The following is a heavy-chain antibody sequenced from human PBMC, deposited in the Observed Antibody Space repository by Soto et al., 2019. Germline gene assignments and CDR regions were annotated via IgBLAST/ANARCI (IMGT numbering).Heavy chain of an antibody. CDR1: GGTFSSYA. V-gene: IGHV1-69*06. Sequence: QVQLVQSGAEVKKPGSSVKVSCKASGGTFSSYAISWVRQAPGQGLEWMGGIIPIFGTANYAQKFQGRVTITADKSTSTAYMELSSLRSEDTAVYYCARGMEVRFLEWLFPHYYYGMDVWGQGTTVTVSS. CDR2: IIPIFGTA. CDR3: ARGMEVRFLEWLFPHYYYGMDV. D-gene: IGHD3-3*01. J-gene: IGHJ6*02.